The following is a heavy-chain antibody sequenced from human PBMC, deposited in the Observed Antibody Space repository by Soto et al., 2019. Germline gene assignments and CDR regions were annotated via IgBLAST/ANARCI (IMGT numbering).Heavy chain of an antibody. Sequence: ASETLSLTCTVSGGSISSNYWTWIRQPPGKGLEWIGYVYNSGSTNYNPSLKSRVTISEDTSKSQFSLKVNSMTAADTAVYYCARYRREAVAGYTLDNWGQGILVAVSS. D-gene: IGHD6-13*01. V-gene: IGHV4-59*01. CDR3: ARYRREAVAGYTLDN. CDR1: GGSISSNY. CDR2: VYNSGST. J-gene: IGHJ4*02.